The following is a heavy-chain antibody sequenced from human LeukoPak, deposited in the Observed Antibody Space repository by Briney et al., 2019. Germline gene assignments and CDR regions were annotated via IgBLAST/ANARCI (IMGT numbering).Heavy chain of an antibody. CDR3: ARDEGLPDY. J-gene: IGHJ4*02. Sequence: GGSLRLSCEASGFTFSAYAMTWVRQAPGKGLEWVSSISSSSSYIYYADSVKGRFTISRDNAKNSLYLQMNSLRAEDTAVYYCARDEGLPDYWGQGTLVTVSS. CDR2: ISSSSSYI. CDR1: GFTFSAYA. V-gene: IGHV3-21*01. D-gene: IGHD4-11*01.